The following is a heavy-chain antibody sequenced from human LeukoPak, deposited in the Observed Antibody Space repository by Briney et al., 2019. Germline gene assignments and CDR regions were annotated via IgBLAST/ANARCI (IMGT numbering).Heavy chain of an antibody. CDR3: AELGITMIGGV. J-gene: IGHJ6*04. D-gene: IGHD3-10*02. CDR1: GFTFSSYA. Sequence: GGSLRLSCAASGFTFSSYAISWVRQAPGKGLEWVSVISGSGGSTYYADSVKGRFTISRDNSKNTVYLQMNRLRAEDTAVYYCAELGITMIGGVWGKGTTVTISS. V-gene: IGHV3-23*01. CDR2: ISGSGGST.